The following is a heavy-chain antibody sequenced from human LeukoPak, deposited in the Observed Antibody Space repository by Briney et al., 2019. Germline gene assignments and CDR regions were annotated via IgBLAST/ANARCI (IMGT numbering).Heavy chain of an antibody. CDR2: IYTSGST. V-gene: IGHV4-4*07. D-gene: IGHD2-2*02. Sequence: SETLSLTCTVSGGSISSYYWSWIRQPAGKGLEWIGRIYTSGSTNYNPSLKSRVTMSVDTSKNQFSLKLSSVTAADTAVYYCARNFCSSTSCYSYYYYYGMDVWGQGTTVTVSS. J-gene: IGHJ6*02. CDR3: ARNFCSSTSCYSYYYYYGMDV. CDR1: GGSISSYY.